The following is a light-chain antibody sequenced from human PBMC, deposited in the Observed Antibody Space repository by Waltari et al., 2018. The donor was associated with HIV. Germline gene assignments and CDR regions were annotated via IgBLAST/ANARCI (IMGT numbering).Light chain of an antibody. CDR1: QSISSTY. Sequence: IVLTQSPDTLSLSPGERATLSCRASQSISSTYLAWYQLKPAQAPRLLIYGASNRATGIPVRFSGSGSGTDFTLTISRLEPEDFAMYYCQQYGSSPRTFGQGTKLEIK. CDR2: GAS. V-gene: IGKV3-20*01. J-gene: IGKJ2*01. CDR3: QQYGSSPRT.